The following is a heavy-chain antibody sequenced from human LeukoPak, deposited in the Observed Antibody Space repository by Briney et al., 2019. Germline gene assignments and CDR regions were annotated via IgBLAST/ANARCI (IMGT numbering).Heavy chain of an antibody. D-gene: IGHD3-22*01. CDR3: ARHKKSWTYYYDSSGYYCDY. Sequence: SETLSLTCTISGGSISSYYWSWIRQPPGKGLEWIGYIYYTGSTNHNPSLKSRVTISVDTSKNQFSLKLSSVTAADTAVYYCARHKKSWTYYYDSSGYYCDYWGQGTLVTVSS. CDR2: IYYTGST. J-gene: IGHJ4*02. V-gene: IGHV4-59*08. CDR1: GGSISSYY.